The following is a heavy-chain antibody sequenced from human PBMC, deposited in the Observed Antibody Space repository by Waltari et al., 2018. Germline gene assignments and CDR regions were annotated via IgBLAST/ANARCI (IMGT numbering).Heavy chain of an antibody. J-gene: IGHJ4*02. D-gene: IGHD3-22*01. V-gene: IGHV1-69*01. CDR2: IIPSFGTA. Sequence: QVQLVQSWAEVKKPGSSVKVSCKASGGTFSSYAISWVRQAPGQGLEWMGGIIPSFGTANYAQKFQGRVTITADESTSTAYMELSSLRSEDTAVYYCARDGYYYDSSGYYYFDYWGQGTLVTVSS. CDR1: GGTFSSYA. CDR3: ARDGYYYDSSGYYYFDY.